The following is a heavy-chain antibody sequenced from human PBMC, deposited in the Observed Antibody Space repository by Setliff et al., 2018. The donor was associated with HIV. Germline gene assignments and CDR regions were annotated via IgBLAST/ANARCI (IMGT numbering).Heavy chain of an antibody. D-gene: IGHD6-13*01. Sequence: ASVKVSCKASGYIFTNYAMQWVRQAPGRGLEWMGWINTGNGSTKYSQKFQGRVTISRDTFASTAYMYLSSLRSEDTAVYYCARPDSRWYARGRDPLYGMDVWGQGTTVTVSS. V-gene: IGHV1-3*04. CDR3: ARPDSRWYARGRDPLYGMDV. CDR2: INTGNGST. J-gene: IGHJ6*02. CDR1: GYIFTNYA.